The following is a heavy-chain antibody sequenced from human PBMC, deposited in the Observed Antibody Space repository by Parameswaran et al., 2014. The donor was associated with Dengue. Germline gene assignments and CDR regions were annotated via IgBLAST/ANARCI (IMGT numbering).Heavy chain of an antibody. Sequence: GESLKISCKGSGYSFTSYWIGWVRQMPGKGLEWMGTIFPGDSDTRYSPSFQGQVTISTDKSITTAFLQWSSLKASDTAMYYCARLLGNSFDCWGQGTLVTVSS. V-gene: IGHV5-51*01. CDR3: ARLLGNSFDC. CDR1: GYSFTSYW. CDR2: IFPGDSDT. J-gene: IGHJ4*02.